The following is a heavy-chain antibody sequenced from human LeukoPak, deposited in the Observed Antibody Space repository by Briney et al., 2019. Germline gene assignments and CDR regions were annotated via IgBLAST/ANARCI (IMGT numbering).Heavy chain of an antibody. D-gene: IGHD2-2*01. CDR2: IYYSGST. J-gene: IGHJ4*02. V-gene: IGHV4-39*01. CDR3: ARLVVPAAMSPRGLYYFDY. CDR1: GGSISSSSYY. Sequence: SETLSLTCTVSGGSISSSSYYWGWIRQPPGKGLEWIGSIYYSGSTYYNPSLKSRVTISVDTSKNQFSLKLSSVTAADTAVYYCARLVVPAAMSPRGLYYFDYWGQGTLVTVSS.